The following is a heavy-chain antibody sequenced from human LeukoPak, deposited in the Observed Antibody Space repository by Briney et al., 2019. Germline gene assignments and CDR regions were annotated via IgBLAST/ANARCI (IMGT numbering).Heavy chain of an antibody. D-gene: IGHD2-2*01. Sequence: GASVTVSCKASGYTFTMYYIHWVRQAPGQGLEWMGMINPSDGATTYAQRFQGRVTMTRDMSTTTVYMELRSLRSDDTAVYYCARDSCSSTSCHLDLYYYYGMDVWGQGTTVTVSS. CDR1: GYTFTMYY. CDR3: ARDSCSSTSCHLDLYYYYGMDV. CDR2: INPSDGAT. J-gene: IGHJ6*02. V-gene: IGHV1-46*01.